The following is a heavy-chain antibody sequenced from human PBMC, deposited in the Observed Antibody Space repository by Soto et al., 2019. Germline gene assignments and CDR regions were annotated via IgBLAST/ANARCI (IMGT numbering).Heavy chain of an antibody. CDR1: GGSISSGGYY. V-gene: IGHV4-31*03. CDR2: IYYSGST. J-gene: IGHJ6*02. Sequence: SETLSLTCTVSGGSISSGGYYWSWIRQHPGKGLEWIGYIYYSGSTYYNPSLKSRVTISVDTSKNQFSLKLSSVTAADTAVYYCASVDTAMVDYYYYGMDFWGQGTTVTVS. CDR3: ASVDTAMVDYYYYGMDF. D-gene: IGHD5-18*01.